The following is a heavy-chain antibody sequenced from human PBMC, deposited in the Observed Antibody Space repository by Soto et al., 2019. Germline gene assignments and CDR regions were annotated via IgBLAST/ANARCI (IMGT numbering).Heavy chain of an antibody. CDR3: ARGDTALITRYAFDI. Sequence: SETLSLTCSVSGGSISRYYWSWIRQPPGKGLEWIGYIYHSGSTNYNPSLKSRVTISVDTSKNQFSLKLSSVTAADTAVYYCARGDTALITRYAFDIWGQGTMVTVS. V-gene: IGHV4-59*01. D-gene: IGHD5-18*01. CDR2: IYHSGST. J-gene: IGHJ3*02. CDR1: GGSISRYY.